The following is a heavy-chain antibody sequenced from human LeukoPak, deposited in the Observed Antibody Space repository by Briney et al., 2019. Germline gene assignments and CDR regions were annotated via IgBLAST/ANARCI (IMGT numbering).Heavy chain of an antibody. CDR3: TQGSAQYFDY. CDR2: ISYDGSNK. D-gene: IGHD2-15*01. V-gene: IGHV3-30-3*02. Sequence: GGSLRLSCAASGFTFSGYPIHWVRQAPGKGLEWVAVISYDGSNKYYADSVKGRFTTSRDNSKNTLYLQMNSLRAEDTAVYYCTQGSAQYFDYWGQGTLVTVSS. CDR1: GFTFSGYP. J-gene: IGHJ4*02.